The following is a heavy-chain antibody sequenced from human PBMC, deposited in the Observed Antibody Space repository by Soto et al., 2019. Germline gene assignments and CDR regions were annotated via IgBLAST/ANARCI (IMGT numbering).Heavy chain of an antibody. J-gene: IGHJ6*02. CDR1: GDTFSSYI. D-gene: IGHD2-21*02. Sequence: QVQLVQSGAEVKKPGSSVRVSCRSSGDTFSSYIVNWLRLAPGRGLEWMGRAIPVLTTTDYAQNFRGRVTISADRSTITVYLYLSSQRSDDTSVYYCARRRYCGYDCYHKHYYGMDVWGQGSLVTVAS. V-gene: IGHV1-69*08. CDR2: AIPVLTTT. CDR3: ARRRYCGYDCYHKHYYGMDV.